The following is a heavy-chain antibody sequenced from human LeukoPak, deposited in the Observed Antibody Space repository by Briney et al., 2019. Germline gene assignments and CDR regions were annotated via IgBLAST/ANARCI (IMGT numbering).Heavy chain of an antibody. J-gene: IGHJ4*02. D-gene: IGHD3-10*01. CDR2: ISSNSLHI. CDR1: GFTFSGDS. CDR3: VGPDSQFDC. Sequence: GGSLRLSCAASGFTFSGDSMNWVRQAPGKGLEWVSSISSNSLHIFYADSVKGRFTISRDNAKDSLYLQMNNLRAEDTAVYYCVGPDSQFDCWGQGTLVTVSS. V-gene: IGHV3-21*01.